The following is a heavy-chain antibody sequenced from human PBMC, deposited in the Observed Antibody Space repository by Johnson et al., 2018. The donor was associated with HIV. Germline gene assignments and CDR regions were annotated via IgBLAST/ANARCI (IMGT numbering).Heavy chain of an antibody. CDR2: IYSGGST. D-gene: IGHD6-13*01. V-gene: IGHV3-66*01. CDR3: AREQELIGERAFDI. CDR1: GFTVSSNY. Sequence: VQLVESGGGLVQPGGSLRLSCAASGFTVSSNYMSWVRQAPGKGLEWVSVIYSGGSTYYADSVTGRSTISRDNSKNTPHLQTNGLRAEDTAVYYCAREQELIGERAFDIWGQGTMVTVSS. J-gene: IGHJ3*02.